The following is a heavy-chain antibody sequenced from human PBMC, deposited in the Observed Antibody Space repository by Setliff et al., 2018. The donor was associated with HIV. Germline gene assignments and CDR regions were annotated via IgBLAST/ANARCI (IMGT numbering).Heavy chain of an antibody. CDR3: ARHGQYGSGSYYNRPFDF. CDR1: GYSFTSYW. J-gene: IGHJ4*02. CDR2: IYPGDSDT. D-gene: IGHD3-10*01. Sequence: PGESLTISCKGSGYSFTSYWIAWLRQMPGKGLECMGIIYPGDSDTRYSPSFQGQVTISGDKSISTAYLQWSSLKSSDTAMYYCARHGQYGSGSYYNRPFDFWGQGTLVTVSS. V-gene: IGHV5-51*01.